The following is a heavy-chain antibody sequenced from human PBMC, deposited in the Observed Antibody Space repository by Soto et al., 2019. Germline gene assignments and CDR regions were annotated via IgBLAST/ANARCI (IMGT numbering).Heavy chain of an antibody. Sequence: ASVKVSCKASGGTFSSYAISWVRQAPGQGLGWMGGIIPIFGTANYAQKFRGRVTITADESTSTAYMELSSLRSEDTAVYYCASSDSSSLKYDYWGQGTLVTVSS. D-gene: IGHD6-13*01. V-gene: IGHV1-69*13. CDR1: GGTFSSYA. CDR3: ASSDSSSLKYDY. J-gene: IGHJ4*02. CDR2: IIPIFGTA.